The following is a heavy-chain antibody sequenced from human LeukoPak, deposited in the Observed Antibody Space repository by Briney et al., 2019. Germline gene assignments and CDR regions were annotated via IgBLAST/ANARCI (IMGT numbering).Heavy chain of an antibody. V-gene: IGHV1-46*01. CDR1: GYTFTSYY. CDR2: INPSGGST. Sequence: GASVKVSCKASGYTFTSYYMHWVRQAPGQGLEWMGIINPSGGSTSYAQKFQGRVTMTRDTSTSTVYMELSSPRSEDTAVYYCARGGRYCSSTSCPFDYWGQGTLVTVSS. D-gene: IGHD2-2*01. J-gene: IGHJ4*02. CDR3: ARGGRYCSSTSCPFDY.